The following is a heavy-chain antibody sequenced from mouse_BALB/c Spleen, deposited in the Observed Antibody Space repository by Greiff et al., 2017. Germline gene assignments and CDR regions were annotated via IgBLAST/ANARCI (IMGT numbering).Heavy chain of an antibody. CDR2: INPGSGGT. J-gene: IGHJ2*01. CDR1: GYAFTNYL. V-gene: IGHV1-54*01. Sequence: QVHVKQSGAELVRPGTSVKVSCKASGYAFTNYLIEWVKQRPGQGLEWIGVINPGSGGTNYNEKFKGKATLTADKSSSTAYMQLSSLTSDDSAVYFCARNYGSSLWYFDYWGQGTTLTVSS. D-gene: IGHD1-1*01. CDR3: ARNYGSSLWYFDY.